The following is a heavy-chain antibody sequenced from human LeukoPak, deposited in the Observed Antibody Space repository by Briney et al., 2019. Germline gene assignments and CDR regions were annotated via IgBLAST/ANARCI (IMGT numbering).Heavy chain of an antibody. D-gene: IGHD3-22*01. Sequence: SETLSLTCAVYGGSFSGYYWSWIRQPPGKGLEWIGEINHSGSTNYNPSLKSRVTISVDTSKNQFSLKLSSVTAADTAVYYCARDGSYYYDSSGYYTFDYWGQGTLVTVSS. CDR3: ARDGSYYYDSSGYYTFDY. CDR1: GGSFSGYY. CDR2: INHSGST. V-gene: IGHV4-34*01. J-gene: IGHJ4*02.